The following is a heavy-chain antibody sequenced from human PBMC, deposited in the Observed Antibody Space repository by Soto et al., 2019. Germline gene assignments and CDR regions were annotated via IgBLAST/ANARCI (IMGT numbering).Heavy chain of an antibody. V-gene: IGHV3-21*01. Sequence: GGSLSLSCAASGFTFSSYSMNWVRQAPGKGLEWVSSISSSSSYIYHADSVKGRFTISRDNAKNSLYLQMNSLRAEDTAVYYCARDSPQLEWLPIDYWGQGTLVTVSS. D-gene: IGHD3-3*01. CDR2: ISSSSSYI. CDR1: GFTFSSYS. CDR3: ARDSPQLEWLPIDY. J-gene: IGHJ4*02.